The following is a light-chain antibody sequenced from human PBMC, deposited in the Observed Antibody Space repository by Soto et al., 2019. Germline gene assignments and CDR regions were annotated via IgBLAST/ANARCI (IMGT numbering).Light chain of an antibody. CDR3: VTWDLSLSAGVL. Sequence: QSVLTQPPSVSAAPGQRVSISCSGGSSNIGKNSVSWYQQLPATAPKLLIFDDNQRPSGIPDRFSGSKSGTSATLDITGLQPADEADYYCVTWDLSLSAGVLFGGGTQLTVL. CDR1: SSNIGKNS. CDR2: DDN. J-gene: IGLJ2*01. V-gene: IGLV1-51*01.